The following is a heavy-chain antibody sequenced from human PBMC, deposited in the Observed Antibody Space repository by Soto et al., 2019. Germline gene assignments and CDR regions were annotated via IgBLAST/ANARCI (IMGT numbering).Heavy chain of an antibody. D-gene: IGHD3-3*01. V-gene: IGHV4-34*01. J-gene: IGHJ6*02. CDR2: INHSGST. Sequence: SETLSLTCAVYGGSFSGYYWSWIRQPPGKGLEWIGEINHSGSTNYNPSLKSRVTISVDTSKNQFSLKLSSVTAADTAVYYCARGVTIFGVVRRNYYYGMDVWGQGTTVPVYS. CDR1: GGSFSGYY. CDR3: ARGVTIFGVVRRNYYYGMDV.